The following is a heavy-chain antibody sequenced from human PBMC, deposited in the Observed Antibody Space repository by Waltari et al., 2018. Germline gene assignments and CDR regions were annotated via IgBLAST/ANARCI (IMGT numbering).Heavy chain of an antibody. CDR2: ISWDGGST. CDR1: GFTFDDYT. CDR3: ARERVAAAAQHDYYGMDV. D-gene: IGHD6-13*01. Sequence: EVQLVESGGVVVQPGGSLRLSCAASGFTFDDYTMHWVRQAPGKGLEWVSLISWDGGSTYYADSVKGRFTISRDNSKNSLYLQMNSLRAEDTAVYYCARERVAAAAQHDYYGMDVWGQGTTVTVSS. J-gene: IGHJ6*02. V-gene: IGHV3-43*01.